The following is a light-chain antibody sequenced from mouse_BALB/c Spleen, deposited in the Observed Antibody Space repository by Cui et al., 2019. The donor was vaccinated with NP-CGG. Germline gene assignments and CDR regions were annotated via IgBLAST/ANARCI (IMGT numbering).Light chain of an antibody. CDR1: TGAVTTSNY. J-gene: IGLJ1*01. CDR2: GTN. V-gene: IGLV1*01. CDR3: ALWYSNHWV. Sequence: AVVIQESTPPTSPGETVTLTCRSSTGAVTTSNYANWVQENPDHLFTGLIGGTNNRVPGVPARFSGSLIGDKAALTITGAQTEDEAIYFCALWYSNHWVFGGGTKLTVL.